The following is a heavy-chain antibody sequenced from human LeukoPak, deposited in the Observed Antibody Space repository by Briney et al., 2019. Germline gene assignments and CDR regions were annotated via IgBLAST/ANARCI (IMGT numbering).Heavy chain of an antibody. V-gene: IGHV5-51*01. CDR3: ARTIAFYYDSSSYMDF. Sequence: GESLQISCKGSGSSFNSHWIGGVRQRPGKGLEWMGIFHPGDSESRYSPSFQGQVTMSADQTITTAYLQWNTLKASDTAMYFCARTIAFYYDSSSYMDFWGQGTLVTVSS. D-gene: IGHD3-22*01. CDR1: GSSFNSHW. J-gene: IGHJ4*02. CDR2: FHPGDSES.